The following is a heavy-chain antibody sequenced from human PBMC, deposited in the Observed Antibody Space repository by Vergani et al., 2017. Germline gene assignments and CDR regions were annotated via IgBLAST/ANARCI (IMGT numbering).Heavy chain of an antibody. CDR1: GYTFTGYY. J-gene: IGHJ5*02. V-gene: IGHV1-2*02. CDR3: ARTEYGSGSQNWFDP. Sequence: QVQLVQSGAEVKKPGASVKVSCKASGYTFTGYYTHWVRQAPGQGLEWMGWINPNSGGTNYAQKFQGRVTITADKSTSTAYMELSSLRSEDTAVYYCARTEYGSGSQNWFDPWGQGTLVTVSS. CDR2: INPNSGGT. D-gene: IGHD3-10*01.